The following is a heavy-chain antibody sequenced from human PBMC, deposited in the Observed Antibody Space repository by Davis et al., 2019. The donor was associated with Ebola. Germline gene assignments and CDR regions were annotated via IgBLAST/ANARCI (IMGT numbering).Heavy chain of an antibody. Sequence: SETLSLTCTVSGGSISSYYWSWIRQLPGKGLEWIGYIYYSGSTNYNPSLKSRVTISVDTSKNQFSLKLSSVTAADTAVYYCARVDYYYYGMDVWGQGTTVTVSS. CDR1: GGSISSYY. V-gene: IGHV4-59*01. CDR2: IYYSGST. CDR3: ARVDYYYYGMDV. J-gene: IGHJ6*02.